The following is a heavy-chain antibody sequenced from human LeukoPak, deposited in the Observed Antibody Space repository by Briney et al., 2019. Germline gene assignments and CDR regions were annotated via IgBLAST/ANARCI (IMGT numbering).Heavy chain of an antibody. Sequence: ASVKVSCKASGYTFTSYGISWVRQAPGQGLEWMGWISAYSGNTNYAQKLQGRVTMTTDTSTSTAYMELRSLRSDDTAVYYCARHKRYEGQLERLDYWGQGTLVTVSS. V-gene: IGHV1-18*01. CDR1: GYTFTSYG. CDR3: ARHKRYEGQLERLDY. CDR2: ISAYSGNT. D-gene: IGHD1-1*01. J-gene: IGHJ4*02.